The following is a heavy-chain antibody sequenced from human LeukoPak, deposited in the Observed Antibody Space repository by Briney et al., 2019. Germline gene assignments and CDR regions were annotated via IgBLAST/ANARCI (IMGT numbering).Heavy chain of an antibody. V-gene: IGHV5-51*01. D-gene: IGHD3-3*01. CDR3: ARLGADFWSNYYYMDV. J-gene: IGHJ6*03. Sequence: GESLKISCKGSGYSFTSYWIGWVRQMPGKGLEWMGIIYPGDSDTRYSPSFHGQVTISADKSISTAYLQWSSLKASDTAMYYCARLGADFWSNYYYMDVWGKGTTVTVSS. CDR2: IYPGDSDT. CDR1: GYSFTSYW.